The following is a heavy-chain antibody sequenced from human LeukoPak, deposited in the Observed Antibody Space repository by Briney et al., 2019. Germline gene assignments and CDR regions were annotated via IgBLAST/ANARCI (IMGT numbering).Heavy chain of an antibody. D-gene: IGHD6-19*01. CDR1: GFTFSSYS. CDR2: ISGSGGAP. V-gene: IGHV3-23*01. Sequence: GGSLRLSCAASGFTFSSYSMNWVRQAPGKGLEWVSAISGSGGAPYYADSVKGRFTISRDNSKNTLYLQMNSLRAEDTAVYYCAKEVAVAGIPYFDYWGQGTLVTVSS. CDR3: AKEVAVAGIPYFDY. J-gene: IGHJ4*02.